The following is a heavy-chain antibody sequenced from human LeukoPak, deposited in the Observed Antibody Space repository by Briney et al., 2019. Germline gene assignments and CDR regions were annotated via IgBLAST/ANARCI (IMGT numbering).Heavy chain of an antibody. CDR3: ARVWELSFDY. D-gene: IGHD1-26*01. Sequence: PGGSLRLSCAASGFTVSTDHMSWVRQAPGKGLELVAISYNGDTSQHAESVKGRFTISRDNSKNTLYLQMNSLRAEDTALYYCARVWELSFDYWGQGTLVTVSS. CDR2: SYNGDTS. V-gene: IGHV3-53*01. CDR1: GFTVSTDH. J-gene: IGHJ4*02.